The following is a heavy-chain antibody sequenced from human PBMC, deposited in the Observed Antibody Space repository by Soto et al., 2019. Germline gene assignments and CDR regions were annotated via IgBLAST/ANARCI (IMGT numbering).Heavy chain of an antibody. V-gene: IGHV1-69*01. CDR2: IVPIFGTA. D-gene: IGHD3-10*01. CDR1: GGTFSSYA. J-gene: IGHJ5*02. Sequence: QVQLVQSGAEVKKPGYSVKVSCKASGGTFSSYAIRWVRQAPGQGLEWMGGIVPIFGTANYAQKFQGRVTITADDSTSTAYMEVSSLRSEDTAVYYCARAGVTLGWFDPWGQGTLVIVSS. CDR3: ARAGVTLGWFDP.